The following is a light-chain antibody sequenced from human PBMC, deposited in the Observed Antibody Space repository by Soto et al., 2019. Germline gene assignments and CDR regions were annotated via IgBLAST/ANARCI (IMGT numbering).Light chain of an antibody. V-gene: IGKV3-20*01. Sequence: EIVLTQSPGTLSLSPGERATLSCRASQSVSSSYLAWYQQKPGQAPRLLIYGASSRATGIPDRFSGSGSGTDFTVTISRLESEDFAVYYCQQYGISPYTFGQGTRLEI. CDR1: QSVSSSY. CDR2: GAS. J-gene: IGKJ2*01. CDR3: QQYGISPYT.